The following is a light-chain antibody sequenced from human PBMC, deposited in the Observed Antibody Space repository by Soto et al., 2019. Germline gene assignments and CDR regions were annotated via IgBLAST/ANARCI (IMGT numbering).Light chain of an antibody. CDR3: QQYGSSIT. J-gene: IGKJ5*01. CDR1: QSVRTY. CDR2: DAS. Sequence: IVLTQSPVTLSFSPCEIATLSCRASQSVRTYLAWYQVKPGQAPRLLIYDASRRASGVPARFSGSGSGTDFTLTISRLEPEDFAVYYCQQYGSSITFGQGTRLEI. V-gene: IGKV3-20*01.